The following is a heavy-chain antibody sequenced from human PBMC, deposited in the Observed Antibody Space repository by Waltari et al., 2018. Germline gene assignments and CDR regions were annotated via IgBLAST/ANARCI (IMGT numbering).Heavy chain of an antibody. D-gene: IGHD6-19*01. CDR3: AKRDVAGPYFDY. J-gene: IGHJ4*02. Sequence: EVQLLESGGGLVQPGGSLRLSCAASGFTFSRYAMSWVRPAPGKGLECVSVIYSGGSSTYYADSVKGRFTISRDNSKNTLYLQMNSLRAEDTAVYYCAKRDVAGPYFDYWGQGTLVTVSS. CDR1: GFTFSRYA. V-gene: IGHV3-23*03. CDR2: IYSGGSST.